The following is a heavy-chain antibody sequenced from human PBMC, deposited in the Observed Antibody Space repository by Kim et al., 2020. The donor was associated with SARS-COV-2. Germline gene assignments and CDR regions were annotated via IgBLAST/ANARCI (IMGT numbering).Heavy chain of an antibody. CDR2: INAGNGNT. D-gene: IGHD3-10*01. CDR1: GYTFTSYA. J-gene: IGHJ6*02. V-gene: IGHV1-3*01. CDR3: ARDQVPFGLRCYYYGMDV. Sequence: ASVKVSCKASGYTFTSYAIHWVRQAPGQRLEWMGWINAGNGNTTYSQKFQGRVTITRDTSASTAYMELSSLRSEDTAVYYCARDQVPFGLRCYYYGMDVWGQGTTVTVFS.